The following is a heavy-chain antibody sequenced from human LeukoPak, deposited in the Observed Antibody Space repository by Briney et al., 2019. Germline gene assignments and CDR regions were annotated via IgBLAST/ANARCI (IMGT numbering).Heavy chain of an antibody. CDR2: TNQDGSEK. V-gene: IGHV3-7*01. CDR3: ARDYGGNSIDY. D-gene: IGHD4-23*01. J-gene: IGHJ4*02. Sequence: GGSLRLSCAASDFSFSSFWMSWVRQAPGRELEWVANTNQDGSEKYYVDPVKGRFTISRDNAKNSVYLQMNSLRGEDSAVYYCARDYGGNSIDYWGQGTLVTVSS. CDR1: DFSFSSFW.